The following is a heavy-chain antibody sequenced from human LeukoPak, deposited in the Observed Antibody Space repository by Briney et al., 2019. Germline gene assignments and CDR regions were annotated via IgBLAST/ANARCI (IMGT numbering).Heavy chain of an antibody. CDR3: ARAEVRSGYSYGPIDH. V-gene: IGHV1-69*13. CDR2: IISVFSTA. CDR1: GGTFSSYA. D-gene: IGHD5-18*01. J-gene: IGHJ4*02. Sequence: ASVKVSCKASGGTFSSYAMNWVRQAPGQGLEWMGGIISVFSTATCAQKFQGRVTITADDSTSTAYMEVSSLRSADTAVYYCARAEVRSGYSYGPIDHWGQGTLVTVSS.